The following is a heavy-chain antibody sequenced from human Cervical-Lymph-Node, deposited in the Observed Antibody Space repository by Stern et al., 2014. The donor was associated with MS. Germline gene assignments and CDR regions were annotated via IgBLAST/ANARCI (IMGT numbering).Heavy chain of an antibody. CDR1: EFTFTTYA. CDR3: ARVRCTTTSCYTAYYHAMDV. J-gene: IGHJ6*02. Sequence: QVQLGQSGSELKNPGASVKISCKASEFTFTTYAINWVRQAPGQGLEWMGWINTNTGNPTYAQVFTGRFVFSLDTSVSTAYLEIGDLKAEDTAVFYCARVRCTTTSCYTAYYHAMDVWGQGTTVTVSS. V-gene: IGHV7-4-1*01. D-gene: IGHD4-17*01. CDR2: INTNTGNP.